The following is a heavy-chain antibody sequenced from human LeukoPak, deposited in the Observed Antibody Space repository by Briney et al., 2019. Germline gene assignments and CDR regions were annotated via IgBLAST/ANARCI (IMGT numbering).Heavy chain of an antibody. J-gene: IGHJ6*03. Sequence: GGSLRLSCAASGFTFSNYAMSWVRQAPGKWLEWVSSISGSGGSTYYADSVKGRFTISRDNSKNTLYLQMNSLRAEDTAVYYCARGVVIPYYYYYYMDVWGKGTTVTVSS. D-gene: IGHD3-3*01. CDR2: ISGSGGST. CDR3: ARGVVIPYYYYYYMDV. CDR1: GFTFSNYA. V-gene: IGHV3-23*01.